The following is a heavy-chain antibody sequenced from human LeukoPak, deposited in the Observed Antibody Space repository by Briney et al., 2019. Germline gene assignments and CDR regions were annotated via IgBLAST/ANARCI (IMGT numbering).Heavy chain of an antibody. CDR2: ITSDSGHT. CDR3: ARDRTSGWSFDF. D-gene: IGHD6-19*01. V-gene: IGHV3-64*02. Sequence: GGSLRLSCAASGFTFDTYPMHWVRQAPGKGLEFVSSITSDSGHTFYADSVKGRFTISRDNSKNTLYLQMGSLRPDDMGVYYCARDRTSGWSFDFWGQGTLVTVSS. CDR1: GFTFDTYP. J-gene: IGHJ4*02.